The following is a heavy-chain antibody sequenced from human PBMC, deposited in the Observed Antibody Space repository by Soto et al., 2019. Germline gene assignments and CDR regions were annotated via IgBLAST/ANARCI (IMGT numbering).Heavy chain of an antibody. Sequence: TLSFTCTVSGGPDSSGDYSWSRVRQSPGKGLEWIGHIYNSGITYYNPSLKSRVVISIDTSRNQFSLRLNSLTAADRAVYFCARGVTVFGLVSRFWFERCGQGT. CDR1: GGPDSSGDYS. CDR2: IYNSGIT. D-gene: IGHD3-3*01. V-gene: IGHV4-30-4*01. CDR3: ARGVTVFGLVSRFWFER. J-gene: IGHJ5*02.